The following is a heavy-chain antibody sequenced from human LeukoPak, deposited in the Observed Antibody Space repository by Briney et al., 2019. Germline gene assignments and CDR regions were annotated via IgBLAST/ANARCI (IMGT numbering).Heavy chain of an antibody. CDR2: IFWNDDN. V-gene: IGHV2-5*01. CDR1: GFSLSTSGVG. D-gene: IGHD4-17*01. CDR3: AHTKFHGDYAIGTFDV. J-gene: IGHJ3*01. Sequence: ESGPTLVKPTQTLTLTCTFSGFSLSTSGVGVGWIRQPPGKALECLALIFWNDDNRYSPSLKSRLTTTKDTSKNQVVLTMTNVDPVDTATYYCAHTKFHGDYAIGTFDVWGRGTMVTVSS.